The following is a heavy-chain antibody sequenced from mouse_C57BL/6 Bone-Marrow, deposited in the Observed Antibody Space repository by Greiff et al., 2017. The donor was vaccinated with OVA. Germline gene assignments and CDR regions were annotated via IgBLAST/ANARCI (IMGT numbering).Heavy chain of an antibody. D-gene: IGHD2-4*01. CDR3: ASLYDYDVYFDV. CDR1: GYTFTSYW. V-gene: IGHV1-64*01. J-gene: IGHJ1*03. CDR2: IHPNSGST. Sequence: VQLQQPGAELVKPGASVKLSCKASGYTFTSYWMHWVKQRPGQGLEWIGMIHPNSGSTNYNEKFKSKATLTVDKSSSTAYMQLSRLTSEDSAVYYCASLYDYDVYFDVWGTGTTVTVSS.